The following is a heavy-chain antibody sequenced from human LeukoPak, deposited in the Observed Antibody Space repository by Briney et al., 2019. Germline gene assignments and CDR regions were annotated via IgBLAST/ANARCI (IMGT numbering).Heavy chain of an antibody. J-gene: IGHJ6*02. CDR3: AKDTTGTEPYYGMDV. CDR2: ISGSGGRT. Sequence: GGSLRLSCAASGFTFSNYAMSWVRQAPGKGLEWVPGISGSGGRTYYADSVKGRFTISRDNSKNTLYLQMNSLRAEDTAVYYCAKDTTGTEPYYGMDVWGQGTTVTVSS. V-gene: IGHV3-23*01. D-gene: IGHD1-1*01. CDR1: GFTFSNYA.